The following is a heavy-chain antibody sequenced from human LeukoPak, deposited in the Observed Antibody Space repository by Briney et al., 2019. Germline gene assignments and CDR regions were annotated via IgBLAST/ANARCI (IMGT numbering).Heavy chain of an antibody. CDR1: GFTFSSYG. CDR2: IWFDGSNK. Sequence: PGGSLRLSCAASGFTFSSYGMHWVRQAPGKGLEWVAVIWFDGSNKYYADSVKGRFTISRDNSKNTLYLQMNSLRAEDTAVYYCARDRDWGCSYCSYWGQGTLDTVSS. J-gene: IGHJ4*02. V-gene: IGHV3-33*01. D-gene: IGHD7-27*01. CDR3: ARDRDWGCSYCSY.